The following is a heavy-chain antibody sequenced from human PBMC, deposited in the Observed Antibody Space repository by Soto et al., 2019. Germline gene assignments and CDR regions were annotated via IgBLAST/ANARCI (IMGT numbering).Heavy chain of an antibody. Sequence: QVQLQQWGAGLLKPSETLSLTCAVYGGSFSGYYWSWIRQPPGKGLEWIGEINHSGSTNYNPSLKSRFTISVDTSKNQFSLKLSSVTAADTAVYYCARSYYYDSSGYYQIDYWGQGTLVTVSS. CDR3: ARSYYYDSSGYYQIDY. CDR1: GGSFSGYY. CDR2: INHSGST. D-gene: IGHD3-22*01. V-gene: IGHV4-34*01. J-gene: IGHJ4*02.